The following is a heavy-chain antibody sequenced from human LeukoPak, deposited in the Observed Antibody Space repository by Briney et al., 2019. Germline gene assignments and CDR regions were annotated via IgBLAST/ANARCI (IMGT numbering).Heavy chain of an antibody. Sequence: SETLSLTCAVYGGSFSGYYWSWIRQPPGKGLEWIGEINHSGSTNYNPSLKSRVTISVDTSKNQFSLKLSSVTAADTAVYYCARGVIRYFDWSYYYYMDVWGKGTTVTVSS. V-gene: IGHV4-34*01. J-gene: IGHJ6*03. CDR2: INHSGST. CDR1: GGSFSGYY. D-gene: IGHD3-9*01. CDR3: ARGVIRYFDWSYYYYMDV.